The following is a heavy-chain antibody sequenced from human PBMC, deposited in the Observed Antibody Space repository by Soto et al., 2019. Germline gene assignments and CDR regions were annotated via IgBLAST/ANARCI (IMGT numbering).Heavy chain of an antibody. CDR2: INHSGST. D-gene: IGHD3-9*01. Sequence: SETLSLTCAVYGGSFSGYYWSWIRQPPGKGLEWIGEINHSGSTNYNPSLKSRVTISVDTSKNQFSLKLSSVTAADTAVYYCARGLSHTIYYYYYYMDVWGKGTTVTVSS. CDR1: GGSFSGYY. CDR3: ARGLSHTIYYYYYYMDV. V-gene: IGHV4-34*01. J-gene: IGHJ6*03.